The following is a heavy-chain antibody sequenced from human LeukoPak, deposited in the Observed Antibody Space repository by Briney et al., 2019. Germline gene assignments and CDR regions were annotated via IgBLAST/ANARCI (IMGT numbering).Heavy chain of an antibody. CDR2: IRSKAYGGTT. D-gene: IGHD3-9*01. CDR1: GFTFGDYA. CDR3: TRDRRVDFDWLLLGGFDY. J-gene: IGHJ4*02. V-gene: IGHV3-49*03. Sequence: GGSLRLSCTASGFTFGDYAMSWFRQAPGKGLEWVGFIRSKAYGGTTEYAASVKGRFTISRDDSKSIAYLQMNSLKTEDTAVYYCTRDRRVDFDWLLLGGFDYWGQGTLVTVSS.